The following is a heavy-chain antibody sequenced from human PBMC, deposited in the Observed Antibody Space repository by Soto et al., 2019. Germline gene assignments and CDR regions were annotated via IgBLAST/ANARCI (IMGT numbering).Heavy chain of an antibody. CDR2: IYFSGST. J-gene: IGHJ4*02. CDR1: GGSIGSGSYY. Sequence: SETLSLTCTVSGGSIGSGSYYWSWIRQHPGKGLEWIGYIYFSGSTYYNPSLKSRVTISEDTSKNQFSLRLSSVTAADRAVYYCARGSVDTVDSSGFYEYWGQGTPVTVSS. CDR3: ARGSVDTVDSSGFYEY. V-gene: IGHV4-31*03. D-gene: IGHD3-22*01.